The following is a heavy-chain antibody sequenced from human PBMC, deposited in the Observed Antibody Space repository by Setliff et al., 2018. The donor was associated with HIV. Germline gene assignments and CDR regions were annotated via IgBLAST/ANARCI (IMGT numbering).Heavy chain of an antibody. J-gene: IGHJ4*02. CDR2: IKSKTDGETE. V-gene: IGHV3-15*01. Sequence: PGGSLRLSCAASGFTFTNAWMSWVRQAPGKGLEWVGRIKSKTDGETEDYAAPVKGRFTISRDDSRSTLYLQMNSLITEDTALYYCTTAVAQNWYGSGNENDWGQGTLVTVSS. CDR3: TTAVAQNWYGSGNEND. CDR1: GFTFTNAW. D-gene: IGHD3-10*01.